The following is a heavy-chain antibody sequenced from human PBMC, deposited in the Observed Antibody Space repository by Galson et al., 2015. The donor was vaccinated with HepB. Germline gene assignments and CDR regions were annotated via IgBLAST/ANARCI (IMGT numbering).Heavy chain of an antibody. J-gene: IGHJ3*02. V-gene: IGHV4-34*01. D-gene: IGHD2-2*02. CDR2: INQSGNT. CDR3: ARGSCSRPTCYTKSHDAFDI. Sequence: ETLSLTCAVYGGSFSDYYWNWIRQPPGTGLEWIGEINQSGNTNYNPSLKSRVSISVDTSKDQFSLALRSLAAADTAVYYCARGSCSRPTCYTKSHDAFDIWGQGTMVTVSS. CDR1: GGSFSDYY.